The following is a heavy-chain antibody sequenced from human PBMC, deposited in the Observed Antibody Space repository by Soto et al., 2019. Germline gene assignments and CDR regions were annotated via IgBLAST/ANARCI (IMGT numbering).Heavy chain of an antibody. V-gene: IGHV3-23*01. D-gene: IGHD1-1*01. CDR1: GFSFSDRA. Sequence: EVQLLESGGGLVQPGGSLRLSCVASGFSFSDRAMAWVRQAPGKGLEWVSDISSDGGGTFYADSVKGRFTISRDNGKKTVHLQMNRLRDEDTATYYCAKRRGQQLENWQFDVWGRGSLVSVAS. CDR2: ISSDGGGT. J-gene: IGHJ2*01. CDR3: AKRRGQQLENWQFDV.